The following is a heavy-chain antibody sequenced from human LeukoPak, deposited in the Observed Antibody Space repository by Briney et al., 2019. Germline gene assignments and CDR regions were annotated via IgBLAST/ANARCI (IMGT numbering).Heavy chain of an antibody. V-gene: IGHV1-69*05. CDR3: ARGSRCTNGVCYDYYYYYYMDV. D-gene: IGHD2-8*01. CDR1: GGTFSSFA. CDR2: IIPIFGTA. J-gene: IGHJ6*03. Sequence: SVKVSCKASGGTFSSFANSWVRQAPGQGLEWMGGIIPIFGTANYAQKFQGRVTITTDESTSAAYMELSSLRSEDTAVYYCARGSRCTNGVCYDYYYYYYMDVWGKGTTVTVSS.